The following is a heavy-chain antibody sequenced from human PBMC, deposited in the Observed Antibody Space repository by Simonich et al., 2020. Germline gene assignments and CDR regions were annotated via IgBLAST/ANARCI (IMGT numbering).Heavy chain of an antibody. CDR3: ARGGLADRRIVYYYYMDV. CDR2: IIPILGIA. V-gene: IGHV1-69*09. D-gene: IGHD2-15*01. Sequence: QVQLVQSVAEVKKPGSSVKVSCKASGGTFSSYAISWVRQSPGKGPEWMGGIIPILGIAKDAQKFKGRVTITADKSTSTAYMELSSLRSEDTAVYYCARGGLADRRIVYYYYMDVWGKGTTVTVSS. CDR1: GGTFSSYA. J-gene: IGHJ6*03.